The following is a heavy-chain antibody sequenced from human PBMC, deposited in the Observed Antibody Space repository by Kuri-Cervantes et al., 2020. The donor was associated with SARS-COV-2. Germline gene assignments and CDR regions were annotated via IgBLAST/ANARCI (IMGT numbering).Heavy chain of an antibody. CDR2: IWYDGSNK. CDR3: AREEYSSSWSAVDFDY. CDR1: GFTFSSYG. Sequence: GESLKISCAASGFTFSSYGMHWVRQAPGKGLEWVAVIWYDGSNKYYADSVKGRLTISRNNSENTLYLQMNSLRAEDTAVYYCAREEYSSSWSAVDFDYWGQGTLVTVSS. V-gene: IGHV3-33*08. D-gene: IGHD6-13*01. J-gene: IGHJ4*02.